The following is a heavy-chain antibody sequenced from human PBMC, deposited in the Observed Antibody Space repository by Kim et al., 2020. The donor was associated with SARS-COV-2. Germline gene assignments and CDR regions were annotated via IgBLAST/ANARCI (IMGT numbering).Heavy chain of an antibody. V-gene: IGHV3-30-3*01. CDR1: GFTFSRYA. CDR3: ARRDFWSTYPFDY. CDR2: ISSDGTIQ. Sequence: GGSLRLSCATSGFTFSRYALHWVRQAPGRGLEWVAVISSDGTIQHYLDSVKGRFTISRDNSKNMIFLQMNSLTPDDTAVYYCARRDFWSTYPFDYWGQGTLVTVSS. D-gene: IGHD3-3*01. J-gene: IGHJ4*02.